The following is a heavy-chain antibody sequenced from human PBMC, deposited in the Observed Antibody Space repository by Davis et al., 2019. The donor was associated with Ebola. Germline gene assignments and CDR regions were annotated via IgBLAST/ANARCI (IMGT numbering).Heavy chain of an antibody. CDR3: ARGRGMITVGGVRFDY. V-gene: IGHV4-59*12. D-gene: IGHD3-16*01. CDR1: GGSISSYY. J-gene: IGHJ4*02. Sequence: MPSETLSLTCTVSGGSISSYYWSCIRQPPGKGLEWIGYIYYSGSTNYNPSLKSRVTISVDTSKNQFSLKLSSVTAADTAVYYCARGRGMITVGGVRFDYWGQGTLVTVSS. CDR2: IYYSGST.